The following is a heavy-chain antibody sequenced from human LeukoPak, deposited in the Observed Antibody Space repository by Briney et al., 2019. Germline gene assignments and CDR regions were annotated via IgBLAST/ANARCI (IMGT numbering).Heavy chain of an antibody. CDR1: GYTFSDYY. J-gene: IGHJ4*02. Sequence: ASVKVSCKASGYTFSDYYIHWVRQAPGQGLEWMGRINPNSGGTNYAQKFQGRVTMTRDTSISTAYMEPSRLRSDDTAVYYCARDIIAARPRSGYWGQGTLVTVSS. V-gene: IGHV1-2*06. D-gene: IGHD6-6*01. CDR2: INPNSGGT. CDR3: ARDIIAARPRSGY.